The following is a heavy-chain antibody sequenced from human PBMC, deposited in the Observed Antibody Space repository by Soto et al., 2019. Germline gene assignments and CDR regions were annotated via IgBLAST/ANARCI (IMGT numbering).Heavy chain of an antibody. Sequence: PSETLSLTCAVSGDSISGSQWWSWVRLPPGKGLEWIGEISHTGSTYYNPSLRSRVTISVDTSKNQFSLKLSSVTAADTAVFYCARHYSSGSRNWFDPWGQGTLVTVSS. CDR1: GDSISGSQW. CDR3: ARHYSSGSRNWFDP. V-gene: IGHV4-4*02. CDR2: ISHTGST. J-gene: IGHJ5*02. D-gene: IGHD6-19*01.